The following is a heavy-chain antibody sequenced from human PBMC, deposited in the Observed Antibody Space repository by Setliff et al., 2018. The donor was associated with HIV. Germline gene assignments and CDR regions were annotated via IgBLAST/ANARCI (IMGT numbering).Heavy chain of an antibody. J-gene: IGHJ4*02. CDR1: GGSISSGYY. CDR3: ARDGPALYDSGIRY. Sequence: SETLSLTCTVSGGSISSGYYWGWIRQPPGKGLEWIGSMYHSGSTYYNPSLKSRVTISVDTSKNQFSLKLSSVTAADTAVYYCARDGPALYDSGIRYWGQGSLVTVSS. CDR2: MYHSGST. V-gene: IGHV4-38-2*02. D-gene: IGHD3-10*01.